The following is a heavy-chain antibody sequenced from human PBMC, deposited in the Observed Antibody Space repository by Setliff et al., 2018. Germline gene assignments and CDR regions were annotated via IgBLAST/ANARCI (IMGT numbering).Heavy chain of an antibody. V-gene: IGHV4-4*07. CDR1: GDSISPYY. D-gene: IGHD6-19*01. Sequence: PSETLSLTCTVSGDSISPYYWNWIRQPAGKGLEWIGHIYIGGSANYNPSPKSRVTMSIDTSKNQFSLKLNSVTAADMAVYYCAREQWLDPPGYYYMDVWAKGTTVTVSS. CDR3: AREQWLDPPGYYYMDV. CDR2: IYIGGSA. J-gene: IGHJ6*03.